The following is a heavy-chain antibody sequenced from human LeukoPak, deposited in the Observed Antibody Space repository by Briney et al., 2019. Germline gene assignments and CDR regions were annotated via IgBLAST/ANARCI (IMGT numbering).Heavy chain of an antibody. CDR3: AARSGDLRYYLDY. CDR2: IRGSGGTT. J-gene: IGHJ4*02. Sequence: GGSLRLSCAASGFTFSSYWMSWVRQAPGKGLEWVSGIRGSGGTTYYADSVKGRFTISRDNSKYTLYLQMNSLRDEDTAVYYCAARSGDLRYYLDYWGQGTLVTVSS. D-gene: IGHD3-10*01. V-gene: IGHV3-23*01. CDR1: GFTFSSYW.